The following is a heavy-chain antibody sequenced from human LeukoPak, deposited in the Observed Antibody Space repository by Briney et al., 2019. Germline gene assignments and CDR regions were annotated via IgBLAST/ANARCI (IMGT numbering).Heavy chain of an antibody. J-gene: IGHJ4*02. D-gene: IGHD3-16*02. CDR3: AREWAFGGVIVDY. CDR1: GFTFSSYA. V-gene: IGHV3-48*02. Sequence: GGSLRLSCAASGFTFSSYAMSWVRQAPGKGLEWVSYISSSSTTKYYADSVKGRFTISRDNAKNSLYLQMNRLRDEDTAVYYCAREWAFGGVIVDYWGQGTLVTVSS. CDR2: ISSSSTTK.